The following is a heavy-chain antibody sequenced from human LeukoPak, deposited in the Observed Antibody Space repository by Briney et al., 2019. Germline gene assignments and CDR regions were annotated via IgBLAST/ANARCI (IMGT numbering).Heavy chain of an antibody. CDR1: GNTFTSYA. CDR3: ARDSGVVPARFDY. CDR2: ISAYNGNT. Sequence: ASVKVSCKASGNTFTSYAMHWVRQAPGQRLEWMGWISAYNGNTNYAQNLQGRVTMTTDTSTSTAYMELRSLRSDDTAVYYCARDSGVVPARFDYWGQGTLVTVSS. J-gene: IGHJ4*02. D-gene: IGHD2-2*01. V-gene: IGHV1-18*01.